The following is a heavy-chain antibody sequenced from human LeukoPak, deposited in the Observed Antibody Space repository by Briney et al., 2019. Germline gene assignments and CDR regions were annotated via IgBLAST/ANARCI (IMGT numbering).Heavy chain of an antibody. Sequence: SETLSLTCTVSGGSISSYYWSRIRQPPGKGLEWIGYIYYSGSTNYNPSLKSRVTISVDTSKNQFSLKLSSVTAADTAVYYCARQYYYYSHMDVWGQGTTVTVSS. J-gene: IGHJ6*02. V-gene: IGHV4-59*08. CDR2: IYYSGST. CDR3: ARQYYYYSHMDV. CDR1: GGSISSYY.